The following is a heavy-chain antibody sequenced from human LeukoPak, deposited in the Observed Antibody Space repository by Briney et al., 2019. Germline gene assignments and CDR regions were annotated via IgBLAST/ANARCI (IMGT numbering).Heavy chain of an antibody. V-gene: IGHV3-23*01. Sequence: GGSLRLSCAASGLTFSNYAMSWVRQAPGKGLQWVSGISESGASTYYADSVKGRFTISRDNSKNTLYLQMNSLRAEDTAVYYCLNTQSGSYLAFDYWGQGTPVTVSS. D-gene: IGHD1-26*01. CDR1: GLTFSNYA. CDR3: LNTQSGSYLAFDY. J-gene: IGHJ4*02. CDR2: ISESGAST.